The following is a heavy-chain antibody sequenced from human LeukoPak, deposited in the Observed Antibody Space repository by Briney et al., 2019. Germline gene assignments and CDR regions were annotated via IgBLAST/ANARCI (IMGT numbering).Heavy chain of an antibody. D-gene: IGHD3-9*01. V-gene: IGHV1-3*01. Sequence: ASVKVSCKAAGYTFTSYAMHWVRQAPGQRLGWMGWINAGSGNTKYAQKFQGRVTITRDTAASTAYMELSSLRSEDTAGYYCARGPGGRYFDWFSTPPHYFDYWGQGTLVTVSS. CDR2: INAGSGNT. J-gene: IGHJ4*02. CDR3: ARGPGGRYFDWFSTPPHYFDY. CDR1: GYTFTSYA.